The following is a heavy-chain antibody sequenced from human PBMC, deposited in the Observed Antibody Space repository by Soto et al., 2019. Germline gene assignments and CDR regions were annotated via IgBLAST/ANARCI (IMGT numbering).Heavy chain of an antibody. CDR3: AREGWDTAPPGVDP. J-gene: IGHJ5*02. V-gene: IGHV4-30-4*01. CDR1: GGSISSGDYY. CDR2: IYYSGST. Sequence: QVQLQESGPGLVKPSQTLSLTCTVSGGSISSGDYYWSWIRQPPGKGLEWIGYIYYSGSTYYHPSLKSRVTIPVDTSNNQFSLKLSSVTAADTAVYYCAREGWDTAPPGVDPWGQGTLVTVSS. D-gene: IGHD5-18*01.